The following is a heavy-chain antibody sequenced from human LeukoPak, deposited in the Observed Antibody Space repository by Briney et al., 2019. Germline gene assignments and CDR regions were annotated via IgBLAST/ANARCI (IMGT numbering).Heavy chain of an antibody. D-gene: IGHD2-15*01. V-gene: IGHV4-61*02. CDR1: GDSMTYNSYS. CDR3: AREDSRYYFYGMDV. J-gene: IGHJ6*02. Sequence: SQTLPLTCIVSGDSMTYNSYSWSWIRQTAGKGLEWIGRIHSSGSTNFNPSLRSRVSMSVDTSKKQFSLKLTSVTAADTAVYYCAREDSRYYFYGMDVWGQGTTVTVSS. CDR2: IHSSGST.